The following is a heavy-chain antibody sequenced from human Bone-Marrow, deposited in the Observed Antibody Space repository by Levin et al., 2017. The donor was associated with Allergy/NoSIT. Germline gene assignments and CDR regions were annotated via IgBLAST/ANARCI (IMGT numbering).Heavy chain of an antibody. CDR3: AKDIRVGSESYGWFDP. CDR2: MSASGAKA. V-gene: IGHV3-23*01. Sequence: GESLKISCAASGFTFSNYAMSWVRQAPGKGLEWVSAMSASGAKAYYEDSVKGRFTISRDNSKNTLYLQMNSLRAEDTAVYSCAKDIRVGSESYGWFDPWGQGTLVTVSS. J-gene: IGHJ5*02. CDR1: GFTFSNYA. D-gene: IGHD1-1*01.